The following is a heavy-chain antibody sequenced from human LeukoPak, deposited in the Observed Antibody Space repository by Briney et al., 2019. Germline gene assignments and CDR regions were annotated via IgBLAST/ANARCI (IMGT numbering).Heavy chain of an antibody. CDR3: VKGPYYYDSSGYYNLDY. J-gene: IGHJ4*02. V-gene: IGHV3-9*01. Sequence: GGSLRLSCAASGFTFDDYAMHWVRQAPGKGLEWVSGISRNSGSIGYADSVKGRFTISRDNAKNSLYLQMNSLRAEDTALYYCVKGPYYYDSSGYYNLDYWGQGTLVTVSS. D-gene: IGHD3-22*01. CDR2: ISRNSGSI. CDR1: GFTFDDYA.